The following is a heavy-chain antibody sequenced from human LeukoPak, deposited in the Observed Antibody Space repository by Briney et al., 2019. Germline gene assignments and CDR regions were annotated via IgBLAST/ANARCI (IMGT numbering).Heavy chain of an antibody. Sequence: SETLSLTCTVSGGSISSYYWSWIRQPPGKGLEWIGYIYYSGSTNYNPSLKSRVTISVDTSKNQFSLKLSSVTAADTAVYYCASGGLRFLEWLRITTFDYWGQGTLVTVSS. D-gene: IGHD3-3*01. CDR1: GGSISSYY. CDR3: ASGGLRFLEWLRITTFDY. J-gene: IGHJ4*02. CDR2: IYYSGST. V-gene: IGHV4-59*01.